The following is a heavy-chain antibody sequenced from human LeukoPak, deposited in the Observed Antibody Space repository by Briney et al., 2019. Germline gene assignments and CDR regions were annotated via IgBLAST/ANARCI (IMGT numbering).Heavy chain of an antibody. D-gene: IGHD3-22*01. Sequence: GGSLRLSCAASGFTFSSHWMHWVRQAPGKGLVWVSSISSDGRDTRYADSVKGRFTISRDNSKNTLYLQMNSLRAEDTAVYYCARDFEAYYDSSGYWSYWGQGTLVTVSS. CDR2: ISSDGRDT. CDR1: GFTFSSHW. J-gene: IGHJ4*02. CDR3: ARDFEAYYDSSGYWSY. V-gene: IGHV3-74*01.